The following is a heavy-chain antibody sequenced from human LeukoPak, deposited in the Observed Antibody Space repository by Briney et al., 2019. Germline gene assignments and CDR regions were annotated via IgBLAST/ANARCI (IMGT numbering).Heavy chain of an antibody. CDR3: ARHKDYYYSYMDV. J-gene: IGHJ6*03. Sequence: PSETLSLTCAVYGGSFSGYYWSWIRQPPGKGLEWIGEINHSGSTNYNPSLKSRVAISVDTSKNQFSLKLSSVTAADTAVYYCARHKDYYYSYMDVWGKGTTVTISS. V-gene: IGHV4-34*01. CDR1: GGSFSGYY. CDR2: INHSGST.